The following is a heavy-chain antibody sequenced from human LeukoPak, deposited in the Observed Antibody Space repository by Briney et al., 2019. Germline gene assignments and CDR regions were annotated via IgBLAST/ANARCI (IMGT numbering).Heavy chain of an antibody. CDR2: ISAYNGNT. CDR1: GYTFTSYG. Sequence: ASVKVSCKASGYTFTSYGISWVRQAPGQGLEWMGWISAYNGNTNYAQKLQGRVTMTTDTSTSTAYMELSSLRSEDTAVYYCARGFYGDYAWYFDLWGRGTLVTVSS. D-gene: IGHD4-17*01. CDR3: ARGFYGDYAWYFDL. J-gene: IGHJ2*01. V-gene: IGHV1-18*01.